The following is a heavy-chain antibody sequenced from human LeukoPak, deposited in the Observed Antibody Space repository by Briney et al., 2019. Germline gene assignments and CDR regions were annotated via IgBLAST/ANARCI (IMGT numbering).Heavy chain of an antibody. Sequence: PSEALSLTCTVSAGSITIYYGSCIRQPPRKGREWIGYIFYRGSTNYNPSLKSRVTIPVDTSKNQFSLNLSSVTAAHTPVYYCPRWRNHGYFQHWGQGTLVTVSS. D-gene: IGHD1-14*01. CDR2: IFYRGST. J-gene: IGHJ1*01. CDR1: AGSITIYY. V-gene: IGHV4-59*08. CDR3: PRWRNHGYFQH.